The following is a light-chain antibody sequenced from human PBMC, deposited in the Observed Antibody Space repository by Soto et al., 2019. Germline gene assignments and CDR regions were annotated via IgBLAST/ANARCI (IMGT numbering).Light chain of an antibody. V-gene: IGKV3-11*01. Sequence: EIVLTQSPGTLSLSPGERATLSCRASQSVSSYLAWYQQKPGQAPGLLIYDASNRATGIPARFSGSGSGTDFTLTISSLEPEDFAVYYCQQRSNWKLTFGGGTKVDIK. CDR2: DAS. J-gene: IGKJ4*01. CDR3: QQRSNWKLT. CDR1: QSVSSY.